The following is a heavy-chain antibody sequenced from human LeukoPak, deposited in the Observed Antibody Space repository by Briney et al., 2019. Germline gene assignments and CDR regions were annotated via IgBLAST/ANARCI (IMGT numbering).Heavy chain of an antibody. CDR3: ARDGIDY. V-gene: IGHV3-7*03. D-gene: IGHD1-14*01. CDR2: IKQDGSEK. CDR1: LFTFSNYW. J-gene: IGHJ4*02. Sequence: GGSLRLSCVGSLFTFSNYWMSWVRQAPGKGLEWVANIKQDGSEKCYVDSVKGRFTISRDNAKNSVYLQMNSLRAEDTAVYYCARDGIDYWGQGTLVTVSS.